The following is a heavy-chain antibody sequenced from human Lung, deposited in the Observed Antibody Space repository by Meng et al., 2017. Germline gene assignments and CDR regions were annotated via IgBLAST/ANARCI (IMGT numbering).Heavy chain of an antibody. CDR1: GGSFSDYY. CDR3: ARGPTTMAHDFDY. Sequence: QVHLQQWGAGLLKPSATLSLTCVVPGGSFSDYYGNWIRQPPGKGLEWIGEINHSGSTNYNPSLESRATISVDTSQNNLSLKLSSVTAADSAVYYCARGPTTMAHDFDYWGQGTLVTVSS. J-gene: IGHJ4*02. V-gene: IGHV4-34*01. D-gene: IGHD4-11*01. CDR2: INHSGST.